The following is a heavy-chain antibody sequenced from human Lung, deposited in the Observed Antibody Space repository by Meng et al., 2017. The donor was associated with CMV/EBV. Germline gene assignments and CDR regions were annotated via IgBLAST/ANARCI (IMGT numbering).Heavy chain of an antibody. D-gene: IGHD3-3*01. CDR2: IYYSGST. CDR3: AREPGDFWSGYHGWFDP. J-gene: IGHJ5*02. CDR1: GGSVSSGSYY. V-gene: IGHV4-61*01. Sequence: SETLSLXCTVSGGSVSSGSYYWSWIRQPPGKGLEWIGYIYYSGSTNYNPSLKSRVTISVDTSKNQFSLKLSSVTAADTAVYYCAREPGDFWSGYHGWFDPWGQGTLVXVSS.